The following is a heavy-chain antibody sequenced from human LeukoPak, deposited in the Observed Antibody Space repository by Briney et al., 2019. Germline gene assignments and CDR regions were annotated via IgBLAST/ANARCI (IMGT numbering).Heavy chain of an antibody. J-gene: IGHJ4*02. D-gene: IGHD5-24*01. CDR2: INSDGSST. V-gene: IGHV3-74*01. CDR3: ARDPDGYRG. Sequence: GGSLRLSCAASGFMFCGYWMHWVRQGPGKGLVWVSRINSDGSSTSYADSEKGRFTISRDNAKNTLYLQMNSLRAEDTAVYYCARDPDGYRGWGQGTLVTVSS. CDR1: GFMFCGYW.